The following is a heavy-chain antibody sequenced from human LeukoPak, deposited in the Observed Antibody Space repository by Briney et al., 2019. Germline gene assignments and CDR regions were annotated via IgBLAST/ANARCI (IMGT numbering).Heavy chain of an antibody. CDR3: AKDRQWELLGFDY. Sequence: GGSLRLSSAASEFTFSSYAMSWVRQAPGKGLEWVSAISGSGGSTYYADSVKGRFTISRDNSKNTLYLQMNSLRAEDTAVYYCAKDRQWELLGFDYWGQGTLVTVSS. V-gene: IGHV3-23*01. J-gene: IGHJ4*02. CDR2: ISGSGGST. CDR1: EFTFSSYA. D-gene: IGHD1-26*01.